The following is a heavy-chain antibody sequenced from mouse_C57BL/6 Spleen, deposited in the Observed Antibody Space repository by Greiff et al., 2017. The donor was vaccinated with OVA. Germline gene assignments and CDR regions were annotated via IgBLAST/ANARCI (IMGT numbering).Heavy chain of an antibody. V-gene: IGHV1-42*01. Sequence: VQLQQSGPELVKPGASVKISCKASGYSFTGYYMNWVKQSPEKSLEWIGEINPSTGGTTYNQKFKAKATLTVDKSSSTAYMQLKSLTSEDSAFYYCAREGTTVAGFDYWGQGTTLTVSS. D-gene: IGHD1-1*01. CDR1: GYSFTGYY. CDR3: AREGTTVAGFDY. CDR2: INPSTGGT. J-gene: IGHJ2*01.